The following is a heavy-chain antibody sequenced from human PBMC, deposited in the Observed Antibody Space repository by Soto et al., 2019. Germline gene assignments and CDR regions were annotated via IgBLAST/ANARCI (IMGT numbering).Heavy chain of an antibody. J-gene: IGHJ4*02. CDR1: GFTFSKAW. CDR3: TTDSKTYCAPFFDY. CDR2: IKSKTDEETI. Sequence: GGYLRLSCAASGFTFSKAWMNWVRQAPGKGLEWVGRIKSKTDEETIIYAAPMEGRITISRDDTKNTLYLQMNSLKTEDTAVYFCTTDSKTYCAPFFDYWGQGVLVTVAS. D-gene: IGHD2-21*01. V-gene: IGHV3-15*01.